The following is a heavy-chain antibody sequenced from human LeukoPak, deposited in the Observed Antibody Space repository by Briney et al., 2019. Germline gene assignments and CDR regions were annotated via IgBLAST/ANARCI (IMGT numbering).Heavy chain of an antibody. J-gene: IGHJ1*01. CDR1: GFTFSSYA. CDR2: ISGSGGST. D-gene: IGHD1-26*01. CDR3: AKEGIGRVGGILNGYFQH. V-gene: IGHV3-23*01. Sequence: GGSLRLSCAASGFTFSSYAMSWVRQAPGKGLEWVSAISGSGGSTYYADSVKGRFTISRDNSKNTLYLQMNSLRAEDTAVYYCAKEGIGRVGGILNGYFQHWGQGTLVTVSS.